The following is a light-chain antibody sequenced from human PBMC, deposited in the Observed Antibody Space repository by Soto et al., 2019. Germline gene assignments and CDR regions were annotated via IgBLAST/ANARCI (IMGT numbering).Light chain of an antibody. CDR1: QSLRSR. V-gene: IGKV1-5*03. CDR3: QHYNSYYT. J-gene: IGKJ1*01. CDR2: KAS. Sequence: DIQMTQSPSTLSASVGDRVTITSRASQSLRSRLAWYQQKPGKAPKLLIYKASSLESGVPSRFSGSGSGTEFTLTISSLQPDHSATYYCQHYNSYYTFGQGTKVEIK.